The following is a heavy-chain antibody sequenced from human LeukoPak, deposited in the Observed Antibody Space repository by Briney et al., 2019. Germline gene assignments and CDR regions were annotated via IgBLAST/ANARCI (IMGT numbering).Heavy chain of an antibody. CDR3: ARDLTYYYGSGNINWFDP. CDR1: GGSISSYY. V-gene: IGHV4-59*01. Sequence: PSETLSLTCTVSGGSISSYYWSWIRQPPGKGLEWIGYIFYSGSTNYNPSLKSRVTISVDTSKNQFSLKLSSVTAADTAVYYCARDLTYYYGSGNINWFDPWGQGTLVTVSS. CDR2: IFYSGST. D-gene: IGHD3-10*01. J-gene: IGHJ5*02.